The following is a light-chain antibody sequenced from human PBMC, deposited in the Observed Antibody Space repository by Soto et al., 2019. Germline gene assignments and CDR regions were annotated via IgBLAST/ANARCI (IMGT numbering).Light chain of an antibody. CDR3: RETYSTPNT. CDR1: QRITTY. CDR2: TSG. Sequence: IQMTQSPSSLSASVGDRVTITCRASQRITTYLNWYQQKPGKAPKLLICTSGTLQRGVPSRFSGSGSGRDCSLTSSALRPEDFETYYFRETYSTPNTFGQGTKRAIQ. J-gene: IGKJ2*01. V-gene: IGKV1-39*01.